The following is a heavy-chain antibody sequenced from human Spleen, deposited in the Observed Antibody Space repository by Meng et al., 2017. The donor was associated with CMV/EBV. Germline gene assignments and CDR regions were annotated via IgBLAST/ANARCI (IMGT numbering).Heavy chain of an antibody. V-gene: IGHV4-34*01. Sequence: QVPLREWGPGLLEPSGTLSLTPAVFVGSFSGYYWSWIPQPPGKGLEWIGEINHSGSTNYNPSLKSRVTISVDTSKNQFSLKLSSVTAADTAVYYCARGGWVTMIVVVTPLFDYWGQGTLVTVSS. J-gene: IGHJ4*02. CDR1: VGSFSGYY. CDR2: INHSGST. CDR3: ARGGWVTMIVVVTPLFDY. D-gene: IGHD3-22*01.